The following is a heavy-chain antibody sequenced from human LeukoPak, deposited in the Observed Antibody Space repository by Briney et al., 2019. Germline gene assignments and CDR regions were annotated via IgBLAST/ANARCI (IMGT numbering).Heavy chain of an antibody. D-gene: IGHD3/OR15-3a*01. J-gene: IGHJ4*02. CDR1: GFTFSSYE. CDR3: ARDRGDFWTGYYTNYFDY. V-gene: IGHV3-48*03. CDR2: ISSSGSTI. Sequence: PGGSLRLSCAASGFTFSSYEMNWVRQAPGKGLEWVSYISSSGSTIYYADSVKGRFTNSRDNARNSLYLQMNSLRAEDTAVYYCARDRGDFWTGYYTNYFDYWGQGTLVTVSS.